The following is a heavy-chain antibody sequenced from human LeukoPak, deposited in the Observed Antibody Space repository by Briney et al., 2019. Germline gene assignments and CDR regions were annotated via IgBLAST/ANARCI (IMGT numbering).Heavy chain of an antibody. J-gene: IGHJ3*02. CDR1: GYTLTELS. V-gene: IGHV1-24*01. Sequence: ASVKVSCKVSGYTLTELSMHWVRQAPGKGLEWMGGFDPEDGETIYAQKFQGRVTITTDESTSTAYMELSSLRSEDTAVYYCARLNWDEIRYYDILTGPTGRAFDIWGQGTMVTVSS. CDR3: ARLNWDEIRYYDILTGPTGRAFDI. CDR2: FDPEDGET. D-gene: IGHD3-9*01.